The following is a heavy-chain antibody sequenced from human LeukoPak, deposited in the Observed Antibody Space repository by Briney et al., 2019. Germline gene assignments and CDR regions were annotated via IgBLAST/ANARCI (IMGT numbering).Heavy chain of an antibody. CDR2: FDPEDGET. CDR1: GYTLTEIS. V-gene: IGHV1-24*01. Sequence: ASVKVSCKVSGYTLTEISMHWVRQAPGKGLEWMGSFDPEDGETIYAQKFQGRVTMTEDTSTGTAYMELSSLRSEDTAVYYCANGDDAAAGTGDYWGQGTLVTVSS. J-gene: IGHJ4*02. CDR3: ANGDDAAAGTGDY. D-gene: IGHD6-13*01.